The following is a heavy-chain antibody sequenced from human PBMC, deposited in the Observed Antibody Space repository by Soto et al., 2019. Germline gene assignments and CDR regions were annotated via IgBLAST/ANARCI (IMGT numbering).Heavy chain of an antibody. D-gene: IGHD1-7*01. CDR3: VRDHGVWDGNYDAFDV. CDR1: GFTFSNDN. CDR2: VNNFGENI. Sequence: GGSLRLSCVASGFTFSNDNMNWVRQAPGKGLEWISYVNNFGENIYYADSVKGRFTISKDNARDSLYLHMNDLRVDDTAIYYCVRDHGVWDGNYDAFDVWGQGTMVTVSS. V-gene: IGHV3-48*01. J-gene: IGHJ3*01.